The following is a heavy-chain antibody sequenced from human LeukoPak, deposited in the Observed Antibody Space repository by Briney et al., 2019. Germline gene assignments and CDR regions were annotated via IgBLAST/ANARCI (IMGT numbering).Heavy chain of an antibody. J-gene: IGHJ4*02. CDR1: GGTFSSYA. CDR3: ARESNYDFWSGYSIGY. D-gene: IGHD3-3*01. V-gene: IGHV1-69*04. CDR2: IIPILGIA. Sequence: SVKVSCKASGGTFSSYAISWVRQAPGQGLEWMGRIIPILGIANYAQKFQGRVTITADKPTSTAYMELSSLRSEDTAVYYCARESNYDFWSGYSIGYWGQGTLVTVSS.